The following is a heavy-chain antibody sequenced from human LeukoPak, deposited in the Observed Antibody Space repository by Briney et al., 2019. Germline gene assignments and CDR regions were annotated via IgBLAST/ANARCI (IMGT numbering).Heavy chain of an antibody. D-gene: IGHD3-10*01. J-gene: IGHJ6*02. CDR3: ARTRRHYYGSGKNLTPWPAGLDV. CDR2: SWRA. Sequence: SETLSLTCTVSGGDTFSGCSFSNYYLTWIRQPPGEGLEVVGYSWRANSNPSLKSRVTISIDTSKRHFSLTLSSVTAADTAVYYCARTRRHYYGSGKNLTPWPAGLDVWGQGTTVTVS. CDR1: GGDTFSGCSFSNYY. V-gene: IGHV4-59*01.